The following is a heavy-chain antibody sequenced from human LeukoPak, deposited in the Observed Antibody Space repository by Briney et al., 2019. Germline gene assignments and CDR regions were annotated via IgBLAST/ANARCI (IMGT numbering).Heavy chain of an antibody. CDR2: ISGSGGST. CDR1: GFTFSRNG. J-gene: IGHJ4*02. Sequence: LAGGSLRLSCAASGFTFSRNGMTWVRQAPGKGLEWVSAISGSGGSTYYADSVKGRFTISRDNSKSTLYLQMNSLRAEDTAVYYCAKDRRAGSYDYWGQGTLVTVSS. V-gene: IGHV3-23*01. D-gene: IGHD3-10*01. CDR3: AKDRRAGSYDY.